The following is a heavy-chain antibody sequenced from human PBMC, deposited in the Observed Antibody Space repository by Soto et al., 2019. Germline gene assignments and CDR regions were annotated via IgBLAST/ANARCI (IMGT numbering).Heavy chain of an antibody. J-gene: IGHJ6*02. CDR3: ARELHGGSYGMDV. Sequence: GGSLRLSCAASGFTFSNYDLHWVRQVTGKGLEWVSGITTAGDTYYPGSVKGRFTISREKAKNSLYIQMNSLRAGDTAVYYCARELHGGSYGMDVWGQGTTVT. CDR2: ITTAGDT. V-gene: IGHV3-13*01. CDR1: GFTFSNYD.